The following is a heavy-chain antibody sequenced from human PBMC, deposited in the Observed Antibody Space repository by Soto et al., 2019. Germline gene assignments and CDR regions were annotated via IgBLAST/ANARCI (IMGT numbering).Heavy chain of an antibody. CDR3: ARDRKYQLLFSYYYMDV. J-gene: IGHJ6*03. CDR1: GFTFSSYS. D-gene: IGHD2-2*01. V-gene: IGHV3-48*01. CDR2: ISSSSSTI. Sequence: EVQLVESGGGLVQPGGSLRLSCAASGFTFSSYSMNWVRQAPGKGLEWVSYISSSSSTIYYADSVKGRFTISRDNAKNSLYPQMNSLRAEDTAVYYCARDRKYQLLFSYYYMDVWGKGTTVTVSS.